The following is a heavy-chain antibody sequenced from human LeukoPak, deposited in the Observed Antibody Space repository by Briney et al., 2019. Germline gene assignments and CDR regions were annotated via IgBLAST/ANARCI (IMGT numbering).Heavy chain of an antibody. Sequence: PSETLSLTCTVSGGSISSSRYYWAWIRQPPGKGLEWIGSVYYSGSTYYNPSLRSRVTISADSSKNQFSMKLSSVTAADTSVYYCVSYHYDSGSFYSGLDYWGQGTLVTVSS. CDR3: VSYHYDSGSFYSGLDY. J-gene: IGHJ4*02. V-gene: IGHV4-39*01. CDR2: VYYSGST. D-gene: IGHD3-10*01. CDR1: GGSISSSRYY.